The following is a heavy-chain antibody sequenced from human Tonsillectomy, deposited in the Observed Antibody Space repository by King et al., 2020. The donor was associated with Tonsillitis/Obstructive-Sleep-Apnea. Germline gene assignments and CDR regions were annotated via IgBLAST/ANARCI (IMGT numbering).Heavy chain of an antibody. V-gene: IGHV3-33*01. D-gene: IGHD2-2*01. CDR1: EFTFSSYG. CDR2: IWVDGSNK. CDR3: ARDGGYCSSTSCLRYYFDY. J-gene: IGHJ4*02. Sequence: VQLVESGGGVVQPGGSLRLSCAASEFTFSSYGMHWGRQAPGKGLEGVAVIWVDGSNKSYADSVKGRFTISRDNSKNTLYLQMNSLRAEDTAVYYCARDGGYCSSTSCLRYYFDYWGQGTLVTVSS.